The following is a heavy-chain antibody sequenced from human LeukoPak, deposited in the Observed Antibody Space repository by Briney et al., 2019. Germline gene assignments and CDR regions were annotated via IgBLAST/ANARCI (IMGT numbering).Heavy chain of an antibody. CDR1: GGSISSGSYY. J-gene: IGHJ3*02. V-gene: IGHV4-31*03. CDR3: AKVGRAFDI. CDR2: IYHSGST. Sequence: SQTLSLTCTVSGGSISSGSYYWSRIRQHPGKGLEWIGYIYHSGSTYYNPSLKSRVTISVDTSKNQFSLKLNSVTAADTAVYYCAKVGRAFDIWGQGTMVTVSP.